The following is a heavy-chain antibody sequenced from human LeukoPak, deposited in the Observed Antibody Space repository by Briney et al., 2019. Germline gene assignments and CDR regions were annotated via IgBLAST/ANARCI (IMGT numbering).Heavy chain of an antibody. J-gene: IGHJ4*02. CDR1: GFTFSNYA. V-gene: IGHV3-23*01. D-gene: IGHD5-12*01. CDR3: AKGGYDYVEVAYFDY. Sequence: GGSLRLSCAASGFTFSNYAMNWVRRAPGKGLEWVSTIIGSSGSTFYADSVKGRFTISKDTSKNTLYLHMSSLRADDTAVYYCAKGGYDYVEVAYFDYRGQGTLVTVSS. CDR2: IIGSSGST.